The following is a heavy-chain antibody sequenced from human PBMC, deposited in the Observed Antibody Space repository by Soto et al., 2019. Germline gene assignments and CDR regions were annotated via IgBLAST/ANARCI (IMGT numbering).Heavy chain of an antibody. Sequence: QVQLVQSGAEVKKPGASVKVSCKASGYTFTSYYIHCVRQAPGQGLEWMGVINPSGGSTSYAQKFQGRVTMTRDTSTSTVYMELSSLRSEDTAVYYCARVPGGELYDGMDVWGQGTTVTVSS. V-gene: IGHV1-46*01. CDR2: INPSGGST. CDR3: ARVPGGELYDGMDV. CDR1: GYTFTSYY. J-gene: IGHJ6*02. D-gene: IGHD1-26*01.